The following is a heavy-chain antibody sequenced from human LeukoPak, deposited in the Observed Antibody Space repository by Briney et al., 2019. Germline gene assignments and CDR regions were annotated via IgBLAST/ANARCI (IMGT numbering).Heavy chain of an antibody. CDR1: GGSIRSRSYY. D-gene: IGHD3-22*01. Sequence: SETLSLPYTVSGGSIRSRSYYWGWIRQPPGKGLEWIGSIYYSGSTYYNPSLKSRVTISVDTSKNQFSLKLSSVTAADTAVYYYARSYYYDSTPFDPWGQGTLVTVSS. CDR3: ARSYYYDSTPFDP. J-gene: IGHJ5*02. V-gene: IGHV4-39*01. CDR2: IYYSGST.